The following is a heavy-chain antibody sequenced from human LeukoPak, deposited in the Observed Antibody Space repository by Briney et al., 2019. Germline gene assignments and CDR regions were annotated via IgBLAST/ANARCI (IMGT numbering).Heavy chain of an antibody. CDR1: GGSFSDSY. J-gene: IGHJ6*01. V-gene: IGHV4-4*09. CDR3: ARTRRHYCGAWKNLTPWPGGLHV. CDR2: ILRT. Sequence: PETLPLTCTLSGGSFSDSYWRWLRQPPGGGLEWVGYILRTNKNPSLKSRVTISIDTSKTQFSLTLSSVTAADTAVDYCARTRRHYCGAWKNLTPWPGGLHVWREGTTVSDSA. D-gene: IGHD2-21*01.